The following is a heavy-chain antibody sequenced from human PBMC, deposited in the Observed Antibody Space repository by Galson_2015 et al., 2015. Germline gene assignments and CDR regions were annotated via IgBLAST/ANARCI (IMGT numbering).Heavy chain of an antibody. Sequence: CAISGDSVSSHSAAWNWIRQSPSRGLEWLGRTYYRSKWYNDYAVSVKSRITINPDTSKNQFSLQLNSVTPEDTAVYYCARDPTRQWLANYYYYGMDVWGQGTTVTVSS. V-gene: IGHV6-1*01. CDR3: ARDPTRQWLANYYYYGMDV. D-gene: IGHD6-19*01. CDR1: GDSVSSHSAA. CDR2: TYYRSKWYN. J-gene: IGHJ6*02.